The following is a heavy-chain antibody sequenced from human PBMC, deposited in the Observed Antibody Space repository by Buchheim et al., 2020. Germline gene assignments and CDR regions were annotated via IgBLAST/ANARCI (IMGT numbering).Heavy chain of an antibody. D-gene: IGHD6-6*01. CDR1: GFTFSSYE. CDR2: IRSSGSII. V-gene: IGHV3-48*03. CDR3: ARGGDDYSSSFDFDY. Sequence: EVQLVESGGGLVQPGGSLRLSCAASGFTFSSYEMHWVRQAPGKGLEWVSYIRSSGSIIYYADSGKGRFTISRDNAKNSLYLQMNSLRAEDTAIYYCARGGDDYSSSFDFDYWGQGTL. J-gene: IGHJ4*02.